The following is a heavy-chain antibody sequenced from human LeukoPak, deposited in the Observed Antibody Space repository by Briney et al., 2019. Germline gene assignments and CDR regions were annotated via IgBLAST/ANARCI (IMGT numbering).Heavy chain of an antibody. D-gene: IGHD5-18*01. CDR2: INSDGTTT. CDR3: ARDPHGYWWFDP. J-gene: IGHJ5*02. CDR1: GFTFSNYW. Sequence: GGSLRLSCAAFGFTFSNYWMHWVRQAPGKGLVWVSRINSDGTTTTYADSVKGRFTISRDNAKNTLYLQMNSLRVEDTAVYYCARDPHGYWWFDPWGQGTLVTVSS. V-gene: IGHV3-74*01.